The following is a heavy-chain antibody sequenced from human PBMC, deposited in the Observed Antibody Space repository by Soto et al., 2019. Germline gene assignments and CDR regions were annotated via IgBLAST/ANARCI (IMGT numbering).Heavy chain of an antibody. CDR3: ARGGPIAVAGRGYFDY. D-gene: IGHD6-19*01. J-gene: IGHJ4*02. CDR1: GYTFTSYY. Sequence: GASVKVSCKASGYTFTSYYMHWVRQAPGQGLEWMGIINPSGGSTSYAQKFQGRVTMTRDTSTSTVYMELSSLRSEDTAVYYCARGGPIAVAGRGYFDYWGQGTLVTVSS. V-gene: IGHV1-46*01. CDR2: INPSGGST.